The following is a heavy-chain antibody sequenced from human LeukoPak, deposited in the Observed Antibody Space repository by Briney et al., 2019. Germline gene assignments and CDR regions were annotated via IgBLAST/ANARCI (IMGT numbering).Heavy chain of an antibody. CDR1: GYTFTGYY. D-gene: IGHD3-22*01. J-gene: IGHJ4*02. Sequence: ASVKVSCKASGYTFTGYYMYWVRQAPGQGLEWMGWINPNSGDTNYARRFQGRVTMTRDTSISTAYMELSRLRSDDTAVYYCAIRGTTMIVVARPLRSFDYWGQGTLVTVSS. CDR3: AIRGTTMIVVARPLRSFDY. V-gene: IGHV1-2*02. CDR2: INPNSGDT.